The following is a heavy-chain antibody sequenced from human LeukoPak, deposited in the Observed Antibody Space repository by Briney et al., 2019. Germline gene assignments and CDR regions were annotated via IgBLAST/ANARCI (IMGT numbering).Heavy chain of an antibody. D-gene: IGHD1-1*01. V-gene: IGHV3-30*02. J-gene: IGHJ4*02. Sequence: GGSLRLSCAASGFIFSSYGMHWVRQAPGKGLEWVAFIRYDGSKKYYADSVKGRFTISRDNAKNTLYLEMNSLRADDTAVYYCARPVTGTYAPLEYWGQGTLVTVSS. CDR2: IRYDGSKK. CDR3: ARPVTGTYAPLEY. CDR1: GFIFSSYG.